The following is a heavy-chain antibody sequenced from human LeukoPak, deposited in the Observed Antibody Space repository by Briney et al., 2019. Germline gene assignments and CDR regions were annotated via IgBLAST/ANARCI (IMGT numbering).Heavy chain of an antibody. Sequence: SETPSLTCAVYGGSFSGYYWSWIRQPPGKGLEWIGEINHSGSTNYNPSLKSRVTISVDTSENQFSLKLSSVTAADTAVYYCARGGDIVVVVAATNFDYWGQGTLVTDSS. D-gene: IGHD2-15*01. CDR1: GGSFSGYY. J-gene: IGHJ4*02. CDR3: ARGGDIVVVVAATNFDY. CDR2: INHSGST. V-gene: IGHV4-34*01.